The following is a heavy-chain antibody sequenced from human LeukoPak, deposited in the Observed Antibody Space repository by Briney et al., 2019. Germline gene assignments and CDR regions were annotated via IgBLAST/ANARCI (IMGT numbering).Heavy chain of an antibody. V-gene: IGHV3-23*01. CDR2: IDYSGGAT. J-gene: IGHJ4*02. D-gene: IGHD3-10*01. CDR3: ATTRVCGGVLLRPGCLYFED. Sequence: PGGSLRLSCAASGFTFNNYVMSWVRQAPGKGLEWVSGIDYSGGATNYADSVQGRFTVSRDNSKNTLYLQMNNLRAEDTAVYYCATTRVCGGVLLRPGCLYFEDWGQGALVTVSS. CDR1: GFTFNNYV.